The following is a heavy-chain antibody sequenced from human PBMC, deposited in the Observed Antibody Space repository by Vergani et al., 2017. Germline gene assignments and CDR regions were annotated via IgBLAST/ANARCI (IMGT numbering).Heavy chain of an antibody. J-gene: IGHJ6*02. V-gene: IGHV3-53*04. CDR1: GFTVSSNY. CDR3: ARDRVDIVATTTYYYYYYGMDV. Sequence: EVQLVESGGGLVQPGGSLRLSCAASGFTVSSNYMSWVRQAPGKGLEWVSVTYSGGSTYYADSVKGRFTISRQNSKNTLYLQMNSLRAEDTAVYYCARDRVDIVATTTYYYYYYGMDVWGQGTTVTVSS. D-gene: IGHD5-12*01. CDR2: TYSGGST.